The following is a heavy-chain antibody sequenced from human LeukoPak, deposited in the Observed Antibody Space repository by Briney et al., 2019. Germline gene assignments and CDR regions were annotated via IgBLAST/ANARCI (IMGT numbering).Heavy chain of an antibody. CDR2: INHSGST. CDR1: GRSFSGXX. J-gene: IGHJ5*02. V-gene: IGHV4-34*01. D-gene: IGHD3-10*01. CDR3: ARELKLPRLLWDWFDP. Sequence: SETLXLTCXVYGRSFSGXXXXXXRQPQGXXXXXXXXINHSGSTXYNPSLXSRVTXSVDTSKNQFSLKLSSVTAADTAVYYCARELKLPRLLWDWFDPWGQGTLVTVSS.